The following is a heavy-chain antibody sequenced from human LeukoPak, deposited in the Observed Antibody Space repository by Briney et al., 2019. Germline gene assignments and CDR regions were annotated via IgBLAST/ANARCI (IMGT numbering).Heavy chain of an antibody. CDR2: IYSGGST. D-gene: IGHD2-15*01. CDR3: ARYSPRLTQGGMDV. J-gene: IGHJ6*02. V-gene: IGHV3-53*01. Sequence: PGGSLRLSCAASGLSFSRAWMSWVRQAPGKGLEWVSVIYSGGSTYYADSVKGRFTISRDNSKNTLYLQMTSLRAEDTAVYYCARYSPRLTQGGMDVWGQGTTVTVSS. CDR1: GLSFSRAW.